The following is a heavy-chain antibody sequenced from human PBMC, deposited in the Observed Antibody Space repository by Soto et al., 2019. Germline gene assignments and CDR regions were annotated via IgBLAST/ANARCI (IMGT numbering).Heavy chain of an antibody. CDR1: GFTFSSYG. J-gene: IGHJ4*02. CDR2: ISYDGSNK. V-gene: IGHV3-30*18. Sequence: GGSLRLSCAASGFTFSSYGMHWVRQAPGKGLEWVAVISYDGSNKYYADSVKGRFTISRDSSKNTLYLQMNSLRAEDTAVYYCAKDLAHYYDSSPPAPLDYWGQGTLVTVS. D-gene: IGHD3-22*01. CDR3: AKDLAHYYDSSPPAPLDY.